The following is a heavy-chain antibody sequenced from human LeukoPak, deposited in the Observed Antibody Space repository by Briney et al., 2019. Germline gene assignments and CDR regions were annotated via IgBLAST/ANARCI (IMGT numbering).Heavy chain of an antibody. CDR2: IYYSGST. D-gene: IGHD1-26*01. CDR1: GGSISSYY. V-gene: IGHV4-59*01. J-gene: IGHJ4*02. CDR3: ATSGSSRNFDY. Sequence: PSETLSLTCTVSGGSISSYYWSWIRQPPGKGLEWIGYIYYSGSTNYNPSLKSRVTISVDTSKNQFSLKLSSVTAADTAVYYCATSGSSRNFDYWGQGTLVTVPS.